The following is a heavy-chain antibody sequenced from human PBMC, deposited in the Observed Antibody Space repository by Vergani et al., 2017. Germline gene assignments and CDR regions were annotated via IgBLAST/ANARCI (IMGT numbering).Heavy chain of an antibody. Sequence: QVQLVESGGGLVKPGGSLRLSCAASGFTFSDYYMSWIRQAPGKGLEWVSYISSSGSTIYYADSVKGRFTISRDNAKNSLYLQMNSLRAEDTAVYYCARDDIKYQLLYRRDYYYYYGMDVWGQGTTVTVSS. CDR3: ARDDIKYQLLYRRDYYYYYGMDV. CDR1: GFTFSDYY. D-gene: IGHD2-2*02. CDR2: ISSSGSTI. J-gene: IGHJ6*02. V-gene: IGHV3-11*01.